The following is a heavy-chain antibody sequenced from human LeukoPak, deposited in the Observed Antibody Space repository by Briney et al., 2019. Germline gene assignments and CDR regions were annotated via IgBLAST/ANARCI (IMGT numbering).Heavy chain of an antibody. Sequence: GGSLRLSCAASGFTFSSYGMHWVRQAPGKGREWVAVISYDGSNKYYADSVKGRFTISRDNSKNTLYLQMNSLRAEDTAVYYCARDRRTAYYYYMDVWGKGTTVTVSS. D-gene: IGHD1-14*01. CDR2: ISYDGSNK. V-gene: IGHV3-33*05. CDR1: GFTFSSYG. J-gene: IGHJ6*03. CDR3: ARDRRTAYYYYMDV.